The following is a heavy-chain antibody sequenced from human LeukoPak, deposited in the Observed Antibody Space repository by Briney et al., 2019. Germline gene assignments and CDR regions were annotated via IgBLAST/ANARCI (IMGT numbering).Heavy chain of an antibody. J-gene: IGHJ4*02. D-gene: IGHD6-13*01. CDR2: ISSSSSYI. V-gene: IGHV3-21*01. Sequence: GGSLRLSCAAFGFTFSSYSMNWVRQAPGKGLEWVSSISSSSSYIYYADSVKGRFTISRDNAKNSLYLQMNSLRAEDTAVYYCARDRSSNLNPAAAGTSARNDYWGQGTLVTVSS. CDR1: GFTFSSYS. CDR3: ARDRSSNLNPAAAGTSARNDY.